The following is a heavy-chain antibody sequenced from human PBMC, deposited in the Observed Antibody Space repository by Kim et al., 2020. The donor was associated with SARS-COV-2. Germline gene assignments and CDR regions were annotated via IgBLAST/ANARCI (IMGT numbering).Heavy chain of an antibody. V-gene: IGHV4-34*01. J-gene: IGHJ4*02. D-gene: IGHD2-15*01. CDR2: INHSGST. Sequence: SETLSLTCAVYGGSFSGYYWSWIRQPPGKGLEWIGEINHSGSTNYNPSLKSRVTISVDTSKNQFSLKLSSVTAADTAVYYCARGGGDCSGGSCYRLGSFDYWGQGTLVTVSS. CDR1: GGSFSGYY. CDR3: ARGGGDCSGGSCYRLGSFDY.